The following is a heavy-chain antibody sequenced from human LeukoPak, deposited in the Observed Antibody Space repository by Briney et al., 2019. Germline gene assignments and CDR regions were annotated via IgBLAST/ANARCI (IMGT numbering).Heavy chain of an antibody. CDR2: IYWDDDK. CDR3: AHRLVGKAHIDY. J-gene: IGHJ4*02. V-gene: IGHV2-5*02. Sequence: SGPTLMKPTPTLTLTCTFSGFSLSTSGVGVGWIRQPPGKALEWLALIYWDDDKRYSPSLKSRLTITQDTSKNQVVLTMTNMDPVDTATYYCAHRLVGKAHIDYWGQGTLVTVSS. CDR1: GFSLSTSGVG.